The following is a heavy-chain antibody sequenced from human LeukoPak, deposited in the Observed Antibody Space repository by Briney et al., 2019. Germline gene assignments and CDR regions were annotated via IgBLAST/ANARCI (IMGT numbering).Heavy chain of an antibody. J-gene: IGHJ5*02. Sequence: GGSLRLSCAASGFTFDDYAMHWVRQAPGKGLEWVSGISWNSGSIGYADSVKGRFTISRDNAKNSLYLQMNSLRVEDTALYYCAKDAYYDILTGYYAPDHWGQGTLVTVSS. D-gene: IGHD3-9*01. CDR2: ISWNSGSI. CDR3: AKDAYYDILTGYYAPDH. V-gene: IGHV3-9*01. CDR1: GFTFDDYA.